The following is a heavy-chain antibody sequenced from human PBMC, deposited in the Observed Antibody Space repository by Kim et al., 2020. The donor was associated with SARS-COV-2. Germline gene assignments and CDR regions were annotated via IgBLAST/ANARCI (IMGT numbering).Heavy chain of an antibody. J-gene: IGHJ4*02. V-gene: IGHV3-23*01. CDR2: ISADGGSR. D-gene: IGHD5-12*01. CDR3: AKDQDMVATTTIFED. Sequence: GGSLRLSCAASGFIFSNYAMNWVRQAPGKGLEWVSSISADGGSRYYADSVKGRFIISRDKAENTLYLQMNSLRVEDTALYYCAKDQDMVATTTIFEDWGQGSLVTVSS. CDR1: GFIFSNYA.